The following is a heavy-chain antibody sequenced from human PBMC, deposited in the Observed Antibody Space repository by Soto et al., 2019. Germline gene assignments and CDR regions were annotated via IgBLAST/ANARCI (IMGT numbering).Heavy chain of an antibody. D-gene: IGHD3-22*01. CDR1: GGSISSSSNY. CDR2: IYFNGSP. V-gene: IGHV4-39*01. J-gene: IGHJ4*02. CDR3: RTPIEPYDY. Sequence: PSETLSLTCAVSGGSISSSSNYWGWIRQPPGKGLEWIGSIYFNGSPYYSPSLKSRFTISRDNSKNTLYLQLNSLRPEDTAVYYCRTPIEPYDYWGQGTLVTVSS.